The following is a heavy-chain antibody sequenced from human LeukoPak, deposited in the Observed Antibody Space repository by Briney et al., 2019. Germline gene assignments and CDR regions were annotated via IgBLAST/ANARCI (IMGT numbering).Heavy chain of an antibody. CDR3: AKATYYYDSSGYWPLYYFDY. J-gene: IGHJ4*02. Sequence: GRSLRLSCAASGFTFSSYAMSWVRQAPGKGLEWVSAISGSGGSTYYADSVKGRFTISRDNSKNTLYLQMNSLRAEDTAVYYCAKATYYYDSSGYWPLYYFDYWGQGTLVTVSS. CDR1: GFTFSSYA. D-gene: IGHD3-22*01. V-gene: IGHV3-23*01. CDR2: ISGSGGST.